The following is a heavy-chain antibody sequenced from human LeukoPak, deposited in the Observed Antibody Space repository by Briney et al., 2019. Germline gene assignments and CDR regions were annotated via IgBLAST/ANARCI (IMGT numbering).Heavy chain of an antibody. CDR3: AREVPHSDGFDL. D-gene: IGHD6-13*01. CDR2: ISNSGSAI. Sequence: GGSLRLSCAASVFIFSSYEMNWVRQAPGKGLGWGSYISNSGSAIYYADSVKGRLPISSDNAKTSLYLQMNSVRAEDTAVYYCAREVPHSDGFDLWGQGTMVTVSS. CDR1: VFIFSSYE. J-gene: IGHJ3*01. V-gene: IGHV3-48*03.